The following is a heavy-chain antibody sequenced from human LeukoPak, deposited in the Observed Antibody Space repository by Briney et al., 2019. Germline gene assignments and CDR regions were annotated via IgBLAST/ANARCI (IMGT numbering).Heavy chain of an antibody. V-gene: IGHV3-74*01. CDR3: ARESTNPWYSSSWYYFDY. Sequence: GGSLRLSCAASRFTFNTYWMHWVRQAPGKGLVWVSRIDSDGYSTAYADSVKGRFTISRDNAKNTLYLQMNSLRAEDTAVYYCARESTNPWYSSSWYYFDYWGQGTLVTVSS. CDR2: IDSDGYST. D-gene: IGHD6-13*01. J-gene: IGHJ4*02. CDR1: RFTFNTYW.